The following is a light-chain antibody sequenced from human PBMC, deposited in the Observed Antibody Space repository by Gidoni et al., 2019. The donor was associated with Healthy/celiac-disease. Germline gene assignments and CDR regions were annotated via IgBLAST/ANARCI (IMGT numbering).Light chain of an antibody. CDR3: QQYGNSPRVS. CDR2: GAS. J-gene: IGKJ2*03. CDR1: QRVSSSY. V-gene: IGKV3-20*01. Sequence: EIVSTQSPGTLSLSPGERATLSCRASQRVSSSYLAWYQQKPGQAPRLLIYGASSRATGIPDRFSGNGSGTDFTLTISRLEPEDFAVYYCQQYGNSPRVSFGQXTKLEIK.